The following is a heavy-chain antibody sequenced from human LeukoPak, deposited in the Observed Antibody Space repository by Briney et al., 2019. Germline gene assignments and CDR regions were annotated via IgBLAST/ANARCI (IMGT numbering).Heavy chain of an antibody. Sequence: GGSLRLSCAASGFTFSSYAMHWVRQAPGKGLEYVSAISSNGGSTYYANSVKGRFTISRDNSKNTLYLQMGSLRAEDMAVYYCARRGGYQLPFDYWGQGTLVTVSS. D-gene: IGHD2-2*01. CDR3: ARRGGYQLPFDY. J-gene: IGHJ4*02. V-gene: IGHV3-64*01. CDR1: GFTFSSYA. CDR2: ISSNGGST.